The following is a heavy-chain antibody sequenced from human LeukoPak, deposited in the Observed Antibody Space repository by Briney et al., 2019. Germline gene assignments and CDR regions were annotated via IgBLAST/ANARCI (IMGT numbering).Heavy chain of an antibody. CDR3: ARGQWLVRSGMDV. V-gene: IGHV3-30-3*01. Sequence: GGSLRLSCAASGFTFSSYAMHWVREAPGKGLEWVAVISYEGSNKYYADSVKGRFTISRDNSKNTLYLEMNSLRAEDTAVYYCARGQWLVRSGMDVWGQGTTVTVSS. CDR2: ISYEGSNK. CDR1: GFTFSSYA. D-gene: IGHD6-19*01. J-gene: IGHJ6*02.